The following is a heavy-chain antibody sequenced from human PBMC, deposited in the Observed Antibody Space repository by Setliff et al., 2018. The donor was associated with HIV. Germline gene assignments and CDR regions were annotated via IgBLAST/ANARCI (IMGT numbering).Heavy chain of an antibody. CDR3: ARVNYYDSSGYLGY. CDR2: IIPILGIA. CDR1: GYTFTSYY. V-gene: IGHV1-69*10. Sequence: ASVKVSCKASGYTFTSYYIHWVRQAPGQGLEWMGGIIPILGIANYAQKFQGRVTITADKSTSTAYMELSSLRSEDTAVYYCARVNYYDSSGYLGYWGQGTLVTVSS. D-gene: IGHD3-22*01. J-gene: IGHJ4*02.